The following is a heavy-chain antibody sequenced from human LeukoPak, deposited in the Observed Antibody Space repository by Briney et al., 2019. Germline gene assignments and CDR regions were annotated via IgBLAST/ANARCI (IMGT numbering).Heavy chain of an antibody. CDR2: ISWNSGSI. V-gene: IGHV3-9*01. Sequence: PGGSLRLSCAASGFTFDDYAMHWVRQAPGKGLEWVSGISWNSGSIGYADSVKGRFTISRDNSKNTLYLQMNSLRAEDTAVYYCARGLQEYYYYYGMDVWGQGTTVTVSS. CDR1: GFTFDDYA. CDR3: ARGLQEYYYYYGMDV. J-gene: IGHJ6*02.